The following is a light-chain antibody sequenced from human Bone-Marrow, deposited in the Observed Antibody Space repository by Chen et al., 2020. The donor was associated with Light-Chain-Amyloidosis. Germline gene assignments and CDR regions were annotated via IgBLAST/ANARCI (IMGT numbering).Light chain of an antibody. V-gene: IGLV2-14*01. J-gene: IGLJ2*01. CDR3: SSYTSIGKVV. CDR1: TSDVGGYNY. Sequence: QSVLTQPDSVSGSPGQSITISCTGTTSDVGGYNYVSWYQQYPGKAPKLMISEVSDRPSGVSNRFSGSKSGNTASLTISGLQADDEADYYCSSYTSIGKVVFGGGTTVTVL. CDR2: EVS.